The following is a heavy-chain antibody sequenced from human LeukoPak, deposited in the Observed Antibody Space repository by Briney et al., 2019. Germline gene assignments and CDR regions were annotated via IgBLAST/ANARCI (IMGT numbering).Heavy chain of an antibody. CDR1: GYTFTGHY. D-gene: IGHD6-19*01. CDR2: INPNSGVT. Sequence: GASVKVSCKASGYTFTGHYMHWVRQAPGQGLEWMGWINPNSGVTSYAQKFQGRVTMTRDTSISTAYMELSRLRSDDTAVYYCARDVSIAVAGDYYFDYWGQGTLVTVSS. CDR3: ARDVSIAVAGDYYFDY. J-gene: IGHJ4*02. V-gene: IGHV1-2*02.